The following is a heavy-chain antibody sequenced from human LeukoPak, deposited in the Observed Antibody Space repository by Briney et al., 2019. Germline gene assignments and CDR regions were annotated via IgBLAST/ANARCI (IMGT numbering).Heavy chain of an antibody. J-gene: IGHJ4*02. CDR2: IKRDGSSS. D-gene: IGHD3-3*01. CDR3: ARVRASYDFWSGYYADEDY. CDR1: GFSFSSHW. V-gene: IGHV3-74*01. Sequence: GGSLRLSCAASGFSFSSHWMHWVRQAPGKGLVGFSRIKRDGSSSTYADSVKGRFTISRDNSKNTMYLQMNSLRAEDTAVYYCARVRASYDFWSGYYADEDYWGQGTLVTVSS.